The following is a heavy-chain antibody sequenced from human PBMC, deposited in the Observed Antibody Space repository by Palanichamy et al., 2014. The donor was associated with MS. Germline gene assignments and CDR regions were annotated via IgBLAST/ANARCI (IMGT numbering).Heavy chain of an antibody. J-gene: IGHJ4*02. CDR3: VRDYYGYDY. Sequence: LAESGGGLVQPGGSLRLSCEASGFTFSHYWMDWVRQAPGKGLVWVAQITSDGSSTTYADAVKGRFTISRDNAKNMVYLQMNDLRAEDTTKYYCVRDYYGYDYWGQGTLVTVSP. V-gene: IGHV3-74*01. CDR2: ITSDGSST. D-gene: IGHD3-10*01. CDR1: GFTFSHYW.